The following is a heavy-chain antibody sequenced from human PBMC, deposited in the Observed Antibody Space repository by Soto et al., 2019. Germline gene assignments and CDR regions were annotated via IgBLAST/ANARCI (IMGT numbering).Heavy chain of an antibody. CDR2: VYYSGSS. D-gene: IGHD6-19*01. Sequence: SETLSLTCTVSGGSIRTSSYCWGWIRQPPGKGLEWIGSVYYSGSSFYNPSLKSRVTISVDTSKNQFSLKLNSVTAADTAVYYCARGLDRSSGWNYYYYYYGMDVWGQGALVTVSS. J-gene: IGHJ6*02. CDR1: GGSIRTSSYC. V-gene: IGHV4-39*01. CDR3: ARGLDRSSGWNYYYYYYGMDV.